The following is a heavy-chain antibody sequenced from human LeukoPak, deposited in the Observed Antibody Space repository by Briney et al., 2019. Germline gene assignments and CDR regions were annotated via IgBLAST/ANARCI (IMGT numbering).Heavy chain of an antibody. D-gene: IGHD1-26*01. CDR3: ARGLMSAVGVGYFDY. V-gene: IGHV1-2*02. Sequence: ASVRVSCKASGYTFTAYYIHWVRQAPGQGLEWVGWINPNSGDTNYAQKFQGRVTMTRDTSITTAYMELSRLKSDDTAVYYCARGLMSAVGVGYFDYWGQGTLVTVSS. J-gene: IGHJ4*02. CDR2: INPNSGDT. CDR1: GYTFTAYY.